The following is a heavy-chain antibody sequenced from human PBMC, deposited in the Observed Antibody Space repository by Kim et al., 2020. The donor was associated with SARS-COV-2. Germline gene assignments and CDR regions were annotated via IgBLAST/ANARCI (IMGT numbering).Heavy chain of an antibody. CDR2: ISYDGSNK. Sequence: GGSLRLSCAASGFTFSSYGMHWVRQAPGKGLEWVAVISYDGSNKYYADSVKGRFTISRDNSKNTLYLQMNSLRAEDTAVYYCARASTYCSSTSCHNWFDPWGQGTLVTVAS. J-gene: IGHJ5*02. CDR3: ARASTYCSSTSCHNWFDP. V-gene: IGHV3-33*05. CDR1: GFTFSSYG. D-gene: IGHD2-2*01.